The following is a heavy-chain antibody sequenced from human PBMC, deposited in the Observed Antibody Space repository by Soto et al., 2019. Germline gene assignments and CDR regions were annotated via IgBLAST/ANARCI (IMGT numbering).Heavy chain of an antibody. V-gene: IGHV3-30-3*01. CDR1: GFTFSSYA. D-gene: IGHD1-7*01. CDR2: ISYDGSNK. J-gene: IGHJ4*02. Sequence: PGGSLRLSCAASGFTFSSYAMHWVRQAPGKGLEWVAVISYDGSNKYYADSVKGRFTISRDNSKNTLYLQMNSLRAEDTAVYYCARDFITGTRSYFDYWGQGTLVTVS. CDR3: ARDFITGTRSYFDY.